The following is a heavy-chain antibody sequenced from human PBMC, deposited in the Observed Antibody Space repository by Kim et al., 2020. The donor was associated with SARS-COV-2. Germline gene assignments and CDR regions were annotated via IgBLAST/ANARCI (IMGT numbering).Heavy chain of an antibody. CDR3: AKSLFFDSSSRYYFDY. CDR1: GFTFDDYA. Sequence: GGSLRLSCAASGFTFDDYAMHWVRQAPGKGLEWVSGISWNSGSIGYADSVKGRFTISRDNAKNSLYLQMNSLRAEDTALYYCAKSLFFDSSSRYYFDYWGQGTLVTVSS. CDR2: ISWNSGSI. J-gene: IGHJ4*02. D-gene: IGHD6-13*01. V-gene: IGHV3-9*01.